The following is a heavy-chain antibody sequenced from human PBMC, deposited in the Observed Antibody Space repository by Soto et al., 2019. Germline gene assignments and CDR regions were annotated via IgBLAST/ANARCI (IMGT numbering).Heavy chain of an antibody. Sequence: SETLSLTCAVYGGSFSGYYWSWIRQPPGKGLEWIGEINHSGSTNYNPSLKSRVTISVDTSKNQFSLKLSSVTAADTAVYYCARGSSGETLTVTTLMNWFDPWGQGTLVTVSP. J-gene: IGHJ5*02. D-gene: IGHD1-20*01. V-gene: IGHV4-34*01. CDR2: INHSGST. CDR1: GGSFSGYY. CDR3: ARGSSGETLTVTTLMNWFDP.